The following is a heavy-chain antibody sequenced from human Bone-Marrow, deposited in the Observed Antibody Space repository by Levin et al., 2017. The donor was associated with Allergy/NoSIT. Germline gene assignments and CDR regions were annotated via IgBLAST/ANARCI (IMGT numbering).Heavy chain of an antibody. CDR2: INHSGST. V-gene: IGHV4-34*01. J-gene: IGHJ4*02. CDR3: ARVGAARKIFDY. Sequence: SQTLSLTCAVYGGSFSGYYWSWIRQPPGKGLEWIGEINHSGSTNYNPSLKSRVTISVDTSKNQFSLKLSSVTAADTAVYYCARVGAARKIFDYWGQGTLVTVSS. CDR1: GGSFSGYY. D-gene: IGHD6-6*01.